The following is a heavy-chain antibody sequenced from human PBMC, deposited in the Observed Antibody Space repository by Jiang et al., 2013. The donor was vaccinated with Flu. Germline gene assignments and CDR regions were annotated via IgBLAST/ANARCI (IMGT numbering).Heavy chain of an antibody. D-gene: IGHD2/OR15-2a*01. CDR2: ISSSGSTI. CDR3: ARDVTPTPFDY. J-gene: IGHJ4*02. V-gene: IGHV3-48*03. CDR1: GFTFSSYE. Sequence: VQLLESGGGLVQPGGSLRLSCAASGFTFSSYEMNWVRQAPGKGLEWVSYISSSGSTIYYADSVKGRFTTSRDNAKNSLYLQMNSLRAEDTAVYYCARDVTPTPFDYWGQGTLVTVSS.